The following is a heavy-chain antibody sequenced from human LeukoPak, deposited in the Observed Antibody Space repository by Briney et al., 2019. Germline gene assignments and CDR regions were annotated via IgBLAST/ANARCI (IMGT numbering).Heavy chain of an antibody. J-gene: IGHJ4*02. CDR2: ISGSGGST. D-gene: IGHD3-10*01. V-gene: IGHV3-23*01. Sequence: GGSLRLSCAASGFTFSSYAMSWVRQAPGKGLEWVSAISGSGGSTYYADSVKGRFTISRDNSKNTLYLQMNSLRAEDTAVYYCANAGSYYYGSGSYYNPFDYWGQGTLVTVS. CDR1: GFTFSSYA. CDR3: ANAGSYYYGSGSYYNPFDY.